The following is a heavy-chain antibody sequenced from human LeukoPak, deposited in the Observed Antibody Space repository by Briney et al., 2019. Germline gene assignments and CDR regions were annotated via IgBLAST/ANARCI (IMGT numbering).Heavy chain of an antibody. CDR1: GGSISSSSYY. J-gene: IGHJ5*02. V-gene: IGHV4-39*07. D-gene: IGHD3-22*01. Sequence: PSETLSLTCTVSGGSISSSSYYWGWIRQPPGKGLEWIGSIYYSGSTYYNPSLKSRVTMSVDTSKNQFSLKLSSVTAADTAVYYCARDFPSGYSTNWFDPWGQGTLVTVSS. CDR3: ARDFPSGYSTNWFDP. CDR2: IYYSGST.